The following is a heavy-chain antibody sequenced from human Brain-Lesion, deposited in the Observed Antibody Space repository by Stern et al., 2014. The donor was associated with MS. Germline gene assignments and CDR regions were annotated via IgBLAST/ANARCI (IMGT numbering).Heavy chain of an antibody. J-gene: IGHJ5*02. CDR2: INGDGSRT. CDR3: ARAHVDTWDWFDP. D-gene: IGHD5-18*01. V-gene: IGHV3-74*01. CDR1: GFTFSTYW. Sequence: EVQLVESGGDLVQPGGSLRLSCTASGFTFSTYWMHWVRQAPGKGLVWVSRINGDGSRTSYADSVKGRFIISRDNAKNTLYVQMNSLRVEDTAVYYCARAHVDTWDWFDPWGQGTLVTVSS.